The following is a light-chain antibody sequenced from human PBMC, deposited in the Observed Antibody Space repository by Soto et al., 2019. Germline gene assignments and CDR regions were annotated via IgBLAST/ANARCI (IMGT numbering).Light chain of an antibody. J-gene: IGLJ1*01. CDR2: DVS. CDR3: SSYTSSSLRV. CDR1: SSDVGGYHY. Sequence: LTQPASVSGSPGQSITISCTGTSSDVGGYHYVSWYQQYPGKAPKVMIYDVSNRPSGVSNRFSGSKSGNTASLTISGLQAEDEADYYCSSYTSSSLRVFGTGTKVTVL. V-gene: IGLV2-14*01.